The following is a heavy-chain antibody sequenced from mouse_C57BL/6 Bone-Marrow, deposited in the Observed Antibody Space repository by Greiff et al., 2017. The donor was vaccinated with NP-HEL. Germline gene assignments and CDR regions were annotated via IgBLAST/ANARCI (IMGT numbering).Heavy chain of an antibody. D-gene: IGHD1-1*02. Sequence: VQLQQPGAELVKPGASVKMSCKASGYTFTSYWITWVKQRPGQGLEWVGDIYHGSGSTNYNEKFKSKATLTVDTSSSTAYMQLSSLTSEDSAVYYCASRVLWSDYWGQGTTLTVSS. CDR1: GYTFTSYW. J-gene: IGHJ2*01. CDR2: IYHGSGST. V-gene: IGHV1-55*01. CDR3: ASRVLWSDY.